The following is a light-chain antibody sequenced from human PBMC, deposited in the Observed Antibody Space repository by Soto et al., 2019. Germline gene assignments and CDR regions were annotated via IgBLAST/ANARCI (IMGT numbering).Light chain of an antibody. CDR2: GAS. Sequence: EIVLTQSPGTLSLSPGERATLSCRASQSVSSNYLAWYQQKPGQAPRLLIYGASGRATGIPDRFSGSGSGTDFTLTISRLEPEDFAVYYCQQYGSSPQYTFGQGTKLEIK. CDR3: QQYGSSPQYT. CDR1: QSVSSNY. J-gene: IGKJ2*01. V-gene: IGKV3-20*01.